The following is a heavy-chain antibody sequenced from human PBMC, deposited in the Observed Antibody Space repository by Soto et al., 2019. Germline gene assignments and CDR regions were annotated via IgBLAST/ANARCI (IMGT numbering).Heavy chain of an antibody. V-gene: IGHV1-69*02. Sequence: QVQLVQSGPEVKMPGSSVKVSCKASGDTFNSYTINWVRQAPGQGLQWMGRTIPILAMSNYALKFQGRVTITADKSTTTSYMELSRLSSDDTAVYYFAASYGSGSRAFDYWGQGTLVTVSS. J-gene: IGHJ4*02. CDR2: TIPILAMS. D-gene: IGHD3-10*01. CDR1: GDTFNSYT. CDR3: AASYGSGSRAFDY.